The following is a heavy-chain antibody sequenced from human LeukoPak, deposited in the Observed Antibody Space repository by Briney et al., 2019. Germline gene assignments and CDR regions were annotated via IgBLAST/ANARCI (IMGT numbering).Heavy chain of an antibody. CDR2: ISSGSDHI. CDR3: AKDIREDYRTDAFDI. J-gene: IGHJ3*02. V-gene: IGHV3-21*04. CDR1: GFTFGSYS. D-gene: IGHD4-11*01. Sequence: GSLRLSCVASGFTFGSYSMNWVRQAPGKGLEWVSSISSGSDHIYYADSVRGRFTISRDNAKNSLYLQMDSLRAEDTAVYYCAKDIREDYRTDAFDIWGQGTMVTVSS.